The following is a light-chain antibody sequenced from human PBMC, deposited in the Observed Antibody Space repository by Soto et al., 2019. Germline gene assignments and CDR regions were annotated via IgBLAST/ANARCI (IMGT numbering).Light chain of an antibody. Sequence: DIQMTPSPSTLSGSVGDRVNITCRASQTISSWLAWYQQKPGKAPKLLIYKASTLKSGVPSRFSGSGSGTESTLTISSLQPDDFATYYCQHYNSYSEAFGQGTKVDI. V-gene: IGKV1-5*03. J-gene: IGKJ1*01. CDR2: KAS. CDR3: QHYNSYSEA. CDR1: QTISSW.